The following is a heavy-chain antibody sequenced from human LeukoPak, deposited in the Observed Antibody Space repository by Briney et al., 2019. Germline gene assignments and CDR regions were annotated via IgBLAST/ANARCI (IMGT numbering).Heavy chain of an antibody. V-gene: IGHV3-33*06. CDR1: GFTFSSYG. Sequence: PGGSLRLSCAASGFTFSSYGMHWVRQAPGKGPEWVAVIWYDGSNKYYADSVKGRFTISRDNSKNTLYLQMNSLRAEDTAVYYCAKASLYSSGWHAFDYWGQGTLVTVSS. CDR3: AKASLYSSGWHAFDY. CDR2: IWYDGSNK. D-gene: IGHD6-19*01. J-gene: IGHJ4*02.